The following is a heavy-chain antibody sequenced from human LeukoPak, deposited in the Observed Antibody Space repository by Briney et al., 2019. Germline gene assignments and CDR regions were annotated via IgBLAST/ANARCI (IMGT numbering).Heavy chain of an antibody. CDR1: GYTLTELS. CDR2: FDPEDGET. V-gene: IGHV1-24*01. Sequence: ASVKVSCKVSGYTLTELSMHWVRQAPGKGLEWMGGFDPEDGETIYAQKFQGRVTMTEDTSTDTAYMERSSLRSEDTAVYYCATDLGYCSSTSCYSIGWGQGTLVTVSS. J-gene: IGHJ4*02. CDR3: ATDLGYCSSTSCYSIG. D-gene: IGHD2-2*01.